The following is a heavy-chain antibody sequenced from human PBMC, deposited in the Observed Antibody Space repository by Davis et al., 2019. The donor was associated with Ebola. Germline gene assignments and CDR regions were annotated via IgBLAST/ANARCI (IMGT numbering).Heavy chain of an antibody. Sequence: GASLKTSCAAPGFTFSSYSMNWVRQAPGKGLEWVSYISSSSSTIYYADSVNGRFTISRDNAKNSLYLQMNSLGADDTAVYYCARVSYSDYYWGQGTLVTVSS. CDR2: ISSSSSTI. CDR3: ARVSYSDYY. CDR1: GFTFSSYS. D-gene: IGHD4-11*01. V-gene: IGHV3-48*04. J-gene: IGHJ4*02.